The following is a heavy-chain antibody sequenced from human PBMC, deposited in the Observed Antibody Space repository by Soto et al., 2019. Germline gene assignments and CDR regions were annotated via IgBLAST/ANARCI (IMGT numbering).Heavy chain of an antibody. CDR1: GFTFSSYW. CDR2: IKQDGSEK. Sequence: GGSLRLSCAASGFTFSSYWMSWVRQAPGKGLEWVANIKQDGSEKYYVDSVKGRFTISRDNAKNSLYLQMNSLRAEDTAVYYCARKIGYYYYYMDVWGKGTTVTVSS. CDR3: ARKIGYYYYYMDV. J-gene: IGHJ6*03. D-gene: IGHD2-21*01. V-gene: IGHV3-7*01.